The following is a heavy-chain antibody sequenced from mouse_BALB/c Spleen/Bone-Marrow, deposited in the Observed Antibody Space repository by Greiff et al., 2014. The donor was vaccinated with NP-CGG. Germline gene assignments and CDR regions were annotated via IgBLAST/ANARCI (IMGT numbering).Heavy chain of an antibody. CDR3: ARVWDEGSYAMDY. Sequence: VKLVESGPQLVRPGASVKISCKASGYSFTSYWMHWVKQRPGQGLEWIGMIDPSDSETRLNQKFKDKATLTVDKSSSTAYMQLSSPTSEDSAVYYCARVWDEGSYAMDYWGQGTSVTVSS. CDR2: IDPSDSET. J-gene: IGHJ4*01. V-gene: IGHV1S126*01. CDR1: GYSFTSYW. D-gene: IGHD4-1*01.